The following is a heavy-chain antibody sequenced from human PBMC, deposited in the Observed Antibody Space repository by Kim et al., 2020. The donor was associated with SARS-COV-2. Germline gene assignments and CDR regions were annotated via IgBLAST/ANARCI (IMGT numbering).Heavy chain of an antibody. D-gene: IGHD6-13*01. Sequence: SQTLSLTCAISGDSVSSNSAAWNWIRQSPSRGLEWLGSTYYRSKWYNDYAVSVKSRITINPDTSKNQFSLQLNSVTPEDTAVYYCARDQESMWQQSRSFDYWGQGTLVTVSS. CDR1: GDSVSSNSAA. CDR3: ARDQESMWQQSRSFDY. J-gene: IGHJ4*02. V-gene: IGHV6-1*01. CDR2: TYYRSKWYN.